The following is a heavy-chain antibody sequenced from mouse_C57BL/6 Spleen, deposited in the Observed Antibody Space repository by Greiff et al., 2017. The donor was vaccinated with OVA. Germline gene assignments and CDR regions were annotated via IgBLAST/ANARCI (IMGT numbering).Heavy chain of an antibody. V-gene: IGHV1-80*01. CDR1: GYAFSSYW. CDR2: IYPGDGDT. D-gene: IGHD2-5*01. J-gene: IGHJ4*01. Sequence: QVQLQQSGAELVKPGASVKISCKASGYAFSSYWMNWVKQRPGKGLEWIGQIYPGDGDTNYNGKFKGKATLTADKSSSTAYMQLSSLTSEDSAVYFWEKPSYYSNYTYAMDYWGQGTSATVSS. CDR3: EKPSYYSNYTYAMDY.